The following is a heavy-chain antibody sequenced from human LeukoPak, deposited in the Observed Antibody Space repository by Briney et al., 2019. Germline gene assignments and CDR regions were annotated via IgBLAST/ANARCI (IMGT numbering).Heavy chain of an antibody. CDR1: GFTFSDYY. D-gene: IGHD2-2*01. CDR2: ISSSGSTI. Sequence: GGSLRLSCAASGFTFSDYYMSWIRQAPGKGLEWVSYISSSGSTIYYADSVKGRFTISRDNAKNSLYLQMNSLRAEDTAVYYCARDQQRSSTSWGDAYMDVWGKGTTVTVSS. CDR3: ARDQQRSSTSWGDAYMDV. V-gene: IGHV3-11*04. J-gene: IGHJ6*03.